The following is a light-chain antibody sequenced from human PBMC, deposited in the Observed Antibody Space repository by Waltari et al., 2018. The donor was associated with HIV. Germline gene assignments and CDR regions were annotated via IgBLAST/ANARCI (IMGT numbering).Light chain of an antibody. Sequence: QSALTQPASVSGSPGPSITISCTGTSSDVGAHNHVSWFQHYPGKAPKLILFEVNNRPSGVSSRFSGSKSGNTASLTISGLQAEDEADYYCSSYTTISTLVFGGGTKLTVL. J-gene: IGLJ2*01. V-gene: IGLV2-14*01. CDR2: EVN. CDR3: SSYTTISTLV. CDR1: SSDVGAHNH.